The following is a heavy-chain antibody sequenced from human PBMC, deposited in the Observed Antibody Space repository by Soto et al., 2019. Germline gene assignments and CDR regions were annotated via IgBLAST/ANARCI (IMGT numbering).Heavy chain of an antibody. CDR1: GGSISSYY. Sequence: PSETLSLTCTVSGGSISSYYWSWIRQPPGKGLEWIGYIYYSGSTNYNPSLKSRVTISVDTSKNQFSLKLSSVTAADTAVYYCASRTALGHFDYWGQGTLVTVSS. J-gene: IGHJ4*02. CDR2: IYYSGST. CDR3: ASRTALGHFDY. V-gene: IGHV4-59*01. D-gene: IGHD1-1*01.